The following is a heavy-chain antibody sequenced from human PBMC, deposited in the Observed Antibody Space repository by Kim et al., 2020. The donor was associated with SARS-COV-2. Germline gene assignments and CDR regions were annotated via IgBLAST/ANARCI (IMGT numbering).Heavy chain of an antibody. Sequence: SETLSLTCAVYGGSFSGYYWSWIRQPPGKGLEWIGEINHSGSTNYNPSLKSRVTISVDTSKNQFSLKLSSVTAADTAVYYCARGHRIDSSGWSTYYYYYYMDVWGKGTTVTVSS. CDR1: GGSFSGYY. D-gene: IGHD6-19*01. CDR3: ARGHRIDSSGWSTYYYYYYMDV. CDR2: INHSGST. J-gene: IGHJ6*03. V-gene: IGHV4-34*01.